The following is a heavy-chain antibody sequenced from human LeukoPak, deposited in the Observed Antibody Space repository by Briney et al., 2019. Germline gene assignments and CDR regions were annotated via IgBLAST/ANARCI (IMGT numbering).Heavy chain of an antibody. D-gene: IGHD6-6*01. Sequence: PGGSLRLSCAASGFTFSSYGMHWVRQAPGKGLEWVAFIRYDGSNKYYADSVKGRFTISRDNSKNTLYLQMNSLRAEDTAVYYCAKEFGSWQLRPHYFDYWGQGTLVTVSS. CDR3: AKEFGSWQLRPHYFDY. V-gene: IGHV3-30*02. J-gene: IGHJ4*02. CDR1: GFTFSSYG. CDR2: IRYDGSNK.